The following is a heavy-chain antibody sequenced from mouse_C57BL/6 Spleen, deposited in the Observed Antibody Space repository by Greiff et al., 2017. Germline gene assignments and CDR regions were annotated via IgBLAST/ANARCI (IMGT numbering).Heavy chain of an antibody. J-gene: IGHJ2*01. D-gene: IGHD2-5*01. CDR2: IYPGSGNT. CDR3: ARLPDYSNSFDY. V-gene: IGHV1-76*01. Sequence: QVQLQQSGAELVRPGASVKLSCKASGYTFTDYYINWVKQRPGQGLEWIARIYPGSGNTYYNEKFKGKATLTAEKSSSTAYMQLSSLTSEDSAVDFCARLPDYSNSFDYWGQGTTLTVSS. CDR1: GYTFTDYY.